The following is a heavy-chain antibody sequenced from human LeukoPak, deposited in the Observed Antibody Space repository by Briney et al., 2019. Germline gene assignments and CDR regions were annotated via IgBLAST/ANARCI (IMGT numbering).Heavy chain of an antibody. D-gene: IGHD6-19*01. Sequence: QTGGSLRLSCAASGFTFSSYAMSWVRQAPGKGLEWVSAISGSGGSTYYADSVKGRFTISRDNSKNTLYLQMNSLRAEDTAVYYCAKDPLLEYSSGWYPSWFDPWGQGTLVTVSS. CDR1: GFTFSSYA. V-gene: IGHV3-23*01. CDR2: ISGSGGST. J-gene: IGHJ5*02. CDR3: AKDPLLEYSSGWYPSWFDP.